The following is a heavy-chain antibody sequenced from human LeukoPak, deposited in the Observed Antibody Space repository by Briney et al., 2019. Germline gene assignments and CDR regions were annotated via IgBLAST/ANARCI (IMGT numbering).Heavy chain of an antibody. CDR1: GFTFISYE. V-gene: IGHV3-48*03. J-gene: IGHJ4*02. Sequence: PGGSLRLSCAASGFTFISYEMNWVRQAPGKGLEWISYISSGGSNMYYADFVKGRFTISRDNANNSLFLQMNSLRAEDTAVYYCARDTPKYSSSADHWRKRTPVTVSS. CDR2: ISSGGSNM. CDR3: ARDTPKYSSSADH. D-gene: IGHD6-6*01.